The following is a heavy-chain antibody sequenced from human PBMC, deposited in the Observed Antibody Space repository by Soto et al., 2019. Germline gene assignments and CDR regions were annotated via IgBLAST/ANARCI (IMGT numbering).Heavy chain of an antibody. Sequence: QVQLVQSGAEVKKPGSSVKVSSKASGGTFSSYTISWVRQAPGQGLEWMGRIIPILGIANYAQKFQGRVTITADKSTSTAYMELSSLRSEDTAVYYCEMAQGPSMDYWGQGTLVTVSS. V-gene: IGHV1-69*02. CDR2: IIPILGIA. D-gene: IGHD2-2*01. CDR3: EMAQGPSMDY. J-gene: IGHJ4*02. CDR1: GGTFSSYT.